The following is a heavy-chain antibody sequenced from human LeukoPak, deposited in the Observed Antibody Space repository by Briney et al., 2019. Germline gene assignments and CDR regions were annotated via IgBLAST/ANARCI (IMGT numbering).Heavy chain of an antibody. Sequence: PSETLSLTCAVYGGPFSGYYWSWIRQPPGKGLEWIGEINHSGSTNYNPSLKSRVTISVDTSKNQFSLKLSSVTAADTAVYYCARWVGSGWYPSDYYFDYWGQGTLVTVSS. CDR1: GGPFSGYY. CDR2: INHSGST. J-gene: IGHJ4*02. V-gene: IGHV4-34*01. D-gene: IGHD6-19*01. CDR3: ARWVGSGWYPSDYYFDY.